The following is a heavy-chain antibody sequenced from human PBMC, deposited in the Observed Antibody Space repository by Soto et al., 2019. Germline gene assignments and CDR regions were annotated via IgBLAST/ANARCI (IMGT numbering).Heavy chain of an antibody. CDR2: IDNDGSSR. J-gene: IGHJ4*02. D-gene: IGHD6-19*01. V-gene: IGHV3-74*01. CDR3: ATGSGWYSPDY. CDR1: GCTFSSIW. Sequence: EVQLVESGGGLVQPGGSLRLSCAASGCTFSSIWMHWVRQGPGKGLVWVSRIDNDGSSRDYADSVKGRFTISRDNAKNTLYLEMSSLRAEDTAVYYCATGSGWYSPDYWGQGTLVTVSS.